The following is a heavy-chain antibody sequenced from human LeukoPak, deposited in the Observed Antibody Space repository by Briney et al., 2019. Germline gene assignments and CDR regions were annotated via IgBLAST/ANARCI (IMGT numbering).Heavy chain of an antibody. J-gene: IGHJ4*02. Sequence: PGGSLRLSCAASGFTFGSYSMNWVRQAPGKGLEWVSSISSSSSYIYYAGSVKGRFTISRDNAKNSLYLQMNSLRAEDTAVYYCAREVDTAMVTTDYWGQGTLVTVSS. CDR2: ISSSSSYI. V-gene: IGHV3-21*01. CDR3: AREVDTAMVTTDY. CDR1: GFTFGSYS. D-gene: IGHD5-18*01.